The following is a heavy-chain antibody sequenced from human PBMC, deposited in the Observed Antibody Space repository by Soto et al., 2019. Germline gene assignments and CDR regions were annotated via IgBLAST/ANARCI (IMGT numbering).Heavy chain of an antibody. CDR2: ISGSGGST. V-gene: IGHV3-23*01. CDR1: GFTFSSYA. J-gene: IGHJ4*02. Sequence: GGSLRLSCAASGFTFSSYAMSWVLQAPGKGLEWVSAISGSGGSTYYADSVKGRFTISRDNSKNTLYLQMNSLRSDDTAVYYCAKEGTTGWYHYWGQGTLVTVSS. CDR3: AKEGTTGWYHY. D-gene: IGHD6-19*01.